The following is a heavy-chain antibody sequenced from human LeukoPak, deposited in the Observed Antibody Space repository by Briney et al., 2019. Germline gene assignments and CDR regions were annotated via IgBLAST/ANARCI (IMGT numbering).Heavy chain of an antibody. CDR1: GFTFSSYG. V-gene: IGHV3-30*02. D-gene: IGHD3-10*01. J-gene: IGHJ4*02. CDR3: AKDRGAYYYGAGSYSHFDF. CDR2: IRYDGSNK. Sequence: GGSLRLSCAASGFTFSSYGMHWVRQAPGKGLEWVAFIRYDGSNKYYADSVKGRFTISRDNSKNTLYLQMNSLRTEDTALYYCAKDRGAYYYGAGSYSHFDFWGQGNLVTVSS.